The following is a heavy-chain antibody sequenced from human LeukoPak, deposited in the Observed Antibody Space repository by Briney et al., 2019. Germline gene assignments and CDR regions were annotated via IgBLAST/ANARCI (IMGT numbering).Heavy chain of an antibody. Sequence: GGSLRLSCAVSGFNFWGTGMSWVRQAPGKGLEWVSLISFDGRIQYYIESVKGRFTISGDNAKNSLYLQMNSLRAEDTAVYYCARDRIVATFDYWGQGTLVTVSS. V-gene: IGHV3-30*03. J-gene: IGHJ4*02. CDR1: GFNFWGTG. D-gene: IGHD5-12*01. CDR2: ISFDGRIQ. CDR3: ARDRIVATFDY.